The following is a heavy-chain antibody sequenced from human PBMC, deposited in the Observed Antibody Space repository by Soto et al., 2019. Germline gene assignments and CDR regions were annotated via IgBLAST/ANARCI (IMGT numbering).Heavy chain of an antibody. CDR2: IYSGGTT. D-gene: IGHD6-19*01. CDR3: ARVVTSAGNTLESDY. Sequence: GGSLRLSCAASGITVSSNYMTWVRQAPGKGLDWVSVIYSGGTTYYADSVKGRFTISRDNSKNTIYLQMNSLRAEDTAVYYCARVVTSAGNTLESDYWGQGTLVTVSS. J-gene: IGHJ4*02. V-gene: IGHV3-66*01. CDR1: GITVSSNY.